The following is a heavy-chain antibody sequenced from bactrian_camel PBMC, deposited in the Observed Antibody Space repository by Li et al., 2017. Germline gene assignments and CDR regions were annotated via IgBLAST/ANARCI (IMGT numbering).Heavy chain of an antibody. J-gene: IGHJ4*01. D-gene: IGHD7*01. CDR1: GLIFSDYS. CDR3: AKTPGSWWDY. CDR2: INSGGGTT. V-gene: IGHV3S1*01. Sequence: HVQLVESGGGLVQPGRSLRLSCAASGLIFSDYSMYWVRQAPGKGLEWVSAINSGGGTTSYVDSVKGRFTISRDNAKNTLYLQLNGLKTEDTAMYYCAKTPGSWWDYWGQGTQVTVS.